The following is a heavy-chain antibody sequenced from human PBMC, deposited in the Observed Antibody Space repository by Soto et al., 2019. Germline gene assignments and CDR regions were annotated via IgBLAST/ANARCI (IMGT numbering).Heavy chain of an antibody. Sequence: LRLSCAASGFTFSTYAMSWVRQAPGKGLEWVAIISYDAINTYYADSVKGRFTISRDNSKNAVYLQMNSLRAEDTAVYYCAKDLSTVTRNVFQSWGQGTLVTVSS. V-gene: IGHV3-30*18. D-gene: IGHD4-17*01. CDR1: GFTFSTYA. CDR2: ISYDAINT. J-gene: IGHJ5*02. CDR3: AKDLSTVTRNVFQS.